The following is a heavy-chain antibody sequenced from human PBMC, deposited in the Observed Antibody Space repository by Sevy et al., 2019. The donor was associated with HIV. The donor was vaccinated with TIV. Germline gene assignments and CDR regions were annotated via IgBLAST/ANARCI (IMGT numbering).Heavy chain of an antibody. CDR3: AKETAVYGMDV. CDR1: GFTFSSYG. V-gene: IGHV3-30*18. CDR2: ISYDGSNK. Sequence: GGSLRLSCAASGFTFSSYGMHWVRQAPGKGLEWVAVISYDGSNKYYADSVKGRFTISRDNSKNTLYLQMNSLRAEDMAVYYCAKETAVYGMDVWGQGTTVTVSS. J-gene: IGHJ6*02.